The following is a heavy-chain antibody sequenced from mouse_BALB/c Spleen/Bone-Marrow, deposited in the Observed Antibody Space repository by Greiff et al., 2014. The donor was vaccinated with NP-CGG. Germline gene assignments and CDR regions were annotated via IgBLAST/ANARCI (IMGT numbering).Heavy chain of an antibody. CDR1: GYSITSGYY. Sequence: EVQLQQSGPGLVKPSQSLSITCSVTGYSITSGYYWNWIRQFPGNKLEWMGYISYDGSNNYNPSLKNRISITRDTSKNQFFLKLNSVTTEDTATYYCASYFYYAMDYWGQGTSVTVSS. D-gene: IGHD1-1*01. J-gene: IGHJ4*01. CDR3: ASYFYYAMDY. CDR2: ISYDGSN. V-gene: IGHV3-6*02.